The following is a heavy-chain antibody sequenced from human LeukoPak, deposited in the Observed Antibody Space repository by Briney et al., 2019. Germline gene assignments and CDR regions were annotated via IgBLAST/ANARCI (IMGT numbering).Heavy chain of an antibody. V-gene: IGHV4-34*01. CDR2: INHSGST. D-gene: IGHD3-3*01. J-gene: IGHJ4*02. CDR1: GCSISDYY. Sequence: SETLSLTCAVYGCSISDYYWSWIRQPPGKGLEWIGEINHSGSTNYNPSLKSRVTISVDTSKNQFSLKLSSVTAADTAVYYCGRGDGFLQLDDYWGQGTLVTVSS. CDR3: GRGDGFLQLDDY.